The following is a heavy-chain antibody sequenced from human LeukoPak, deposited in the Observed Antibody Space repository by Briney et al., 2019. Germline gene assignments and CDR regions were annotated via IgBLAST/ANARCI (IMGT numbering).Heavy chain of an antibody. CDR1: GGSFNNYY. V-gene: IGHV4-4*07. D-gene: IGHD2-15*01. CDR3: ARARGRLLLIDY. CDR2: IYSSGST. Sequence: PSETLSLTCTVSGGSFNNYYWNWIRQPAGKGLEGIGRIYSSGSTDYNPSLKSRVTMSVDTSKNQFSLNLTSVTAADSAVYYCARARGRLLLIDYWGQGTLVTVSS. J-gene: IGHJ4*02.